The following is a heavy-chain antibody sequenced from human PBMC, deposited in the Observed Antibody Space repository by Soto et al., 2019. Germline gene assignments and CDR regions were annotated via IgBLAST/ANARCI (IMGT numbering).Heavy chain of an antibody. D-gene: IGHD6-6*01. CDR2: INQSGST. CDR3: ARVRESSSTFYHYYGMDV. CDR1: GGSFSRYY. V-gene: IGHV4-34*01. J-gene: IGHJ6*02. Sequence: ASETLSLTCAVYGGSFSRYYWSWIRQPPGKGLEWIGEINQSGSTNYNPSLKSRVTISIDTSKNQFSLKLDSVTAADTAVYYCARVRESSSTFYHYYGMDVWGQGTTVTVSS.